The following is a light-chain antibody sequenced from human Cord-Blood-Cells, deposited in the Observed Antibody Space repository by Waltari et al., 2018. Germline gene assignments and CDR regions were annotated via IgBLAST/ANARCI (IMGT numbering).Light chain of an antibody. CDR1: SSDFGGYNY. Sequence: QSALTQPASVTGSPGQPITISCTGTSSDFGGYNYVSWYQQHPGKAPKLMIYEVSNRPSGVSNRFSGSKSGNTASLTISGLQAEDEADYYCSSYTSSSTVFGTGTKVTVL. J-gene: IGLJ1*01. V-gene: IGLV2-14*01. CDR2: EVS. CDR3: SSYTSSSTV.